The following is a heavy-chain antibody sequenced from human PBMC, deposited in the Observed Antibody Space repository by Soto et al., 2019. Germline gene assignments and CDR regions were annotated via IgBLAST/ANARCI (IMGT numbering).Heavy chain of an antibody. CDR2: ISGSGGST. D-gene: IGHD3-10*01. CDR3: AATEDYYPFNLFAL. CDR1: GGPIIRYA. V-gene: IGHV3-23*01. Sequence: GGSLRDPCGAVGGPIIRYAMSWVRQAIGKGLEWVSAISGSGGSTYYADSVKGRFTISRDNSKNTLYLQMNSLRAEDTAVYYCAATEDYYPFNLFALLGQRTLVIVSS. J-gene: IGHJ5*02.